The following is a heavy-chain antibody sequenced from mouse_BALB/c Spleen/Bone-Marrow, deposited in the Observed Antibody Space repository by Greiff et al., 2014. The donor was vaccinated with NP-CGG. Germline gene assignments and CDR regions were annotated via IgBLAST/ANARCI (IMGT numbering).Heavy chain of an antibody. CDR1: GYTFTKHH. Sequence: EVQLQESGAELVRPGASVKISCKAFGYTFTKHHINWVKQRPGQGLDWIGYINPYNDYTSYNQKLKGKATLTVDKSSSTAYMDLSSLTSEDSAVYYCAREDYGAWFAYWGQGTLVTVSA. V-gene: IGHV1S45*01. CDR2: INPYNDYT. J-gene: IGHJ3*01. CDR3: AREDYGAWFAY. D-gene: IGHD1-2*01.